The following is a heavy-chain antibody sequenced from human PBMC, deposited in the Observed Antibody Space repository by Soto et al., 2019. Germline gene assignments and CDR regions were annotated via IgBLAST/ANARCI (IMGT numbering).Heavy chain of an antibody. CDR3: ARGGIQLSYAFDH. CDR2: IYTSGST. D-gene: IGHD3-10*01. Sequence: SETLSLTCSVSGTSVSNYYWSWIRQPAGKGLEHIGRIYTSGSTSYNPSLKSRVTMSMDTSQKQIYLNLTSVTAADTAVYYCARGGIQLSYAFDHWGKGILVTVSS. V-gene: IGHV4-4*07. CDR1: GTSVSNYY. J-gene: IGHJ4*02.